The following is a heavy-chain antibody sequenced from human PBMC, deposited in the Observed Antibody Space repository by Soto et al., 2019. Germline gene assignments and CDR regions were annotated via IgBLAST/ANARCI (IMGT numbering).Heavy chain of an antibody. J-gene: IGHJ4*02. D-gene: IGHD3-3*01. CDR3: AREVEALRFVEWLFGPDY. V-gene: IGHV3-30-3*01. CDR2: ISYDGSNK. Sequence: QVQLVESGGGVVQPGRSLRLSCAASGFTFSSYAMHWVRQAPGKGLEWVAVISYDGSNKYYADSVKGRFTISRDNSKNTLYLQMNSLRAEDTAVYYCAREVEALRFVEWLFGPDYWGQGTLVTVSS. CDR1: GFTFSSYA.